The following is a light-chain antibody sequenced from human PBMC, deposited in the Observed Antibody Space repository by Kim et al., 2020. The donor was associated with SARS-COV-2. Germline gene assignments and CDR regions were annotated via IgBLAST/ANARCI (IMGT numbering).Light chain of an antibody. CDR3: QSYDSSLSASV. J-gene: IGLJ2*01. CDR1: SSNIGAGYD. Sequence: GVTLSCTGSSSNIGAGYDVHWYQQLPGTAPKLLIYANSNRPSRVPDRFSGSKSGTSASLTITGLQAEDEADYYCQSYDSSLSASVFGGGTQLTVL. CDR2: ANS. V-gene: IGLV1-40*01.